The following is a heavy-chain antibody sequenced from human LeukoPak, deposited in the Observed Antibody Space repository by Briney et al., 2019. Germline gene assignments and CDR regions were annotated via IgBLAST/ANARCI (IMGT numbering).Heavy chain of an antibody. D-gene: IGHD2-2*01. J-gene: IGHJ5*02. CDR3: ARQGDIVVVPAANWFDP. CDR2: IYYSGST. Sequence: SETLSLTCTVSGGSISSSSYYWGWIRQPPGKGLEWIGSIYYSGSTYYNPSLKSRVTISVDTSKNQFSLKLSSVTAADTAVYYCARQGDIVVVPAANWFDPWGQGTLVTVSS. V-gene: IGHV4-39*01. CDR1: GGSISSSSYY.